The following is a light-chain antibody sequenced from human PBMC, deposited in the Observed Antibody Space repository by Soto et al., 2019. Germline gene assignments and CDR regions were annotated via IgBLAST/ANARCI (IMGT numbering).Light chain of an antibody. J-gene: IGLJ2*01. V-gene: IGLV3-1*01. CDR2: QDR. CDR3: QAWDSTTGVV. CDR1: KLGDRY. Sequence: SSERTQPPSVSVSPGQTASITCSGDKLGDRYATWYQQRSGQSPVLVIFQDRKRPSGIPERFSGSNSGNTATLTISGTQAMDEADYYCQAWDSTTGVVFGGGTKLTVL.